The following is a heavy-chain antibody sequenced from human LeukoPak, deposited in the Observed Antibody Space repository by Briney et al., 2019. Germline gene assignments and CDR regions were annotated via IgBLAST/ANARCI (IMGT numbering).Heavy chain of an antibody. V-gene: IGHV3-23*01. D-gene: IGHD5-18*01. J-gene: IGHJ4*02. CDR1: GFTFNNYA. CDR3: AKDRQYSYGYPVYFEY. Sequence: GGSLRLSCAASGFTFNNYAMSWVRQAPGEGLEWVSAISGSGGSTFYADSVKGRFTISRDNSKNTLYLQMSSPRAEDTAVYYCAKDRQYSYGYPVYFEYWGQGTLVTVSS. CDR2: ISGSGGST.